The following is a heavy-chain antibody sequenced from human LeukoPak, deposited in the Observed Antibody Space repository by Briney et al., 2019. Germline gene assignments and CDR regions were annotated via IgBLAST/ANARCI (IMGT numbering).Heavy chain of an antibody. CDR1: GFTFSDYY. CDR3: ARDSSGWSVDY. J-gene: IGHJ4*02. D-gene: IGHD6-19*01. V-gene: IGHV3-11*05. Sequence: GGSLRLSCAASGFTFSDYYMSWIRQAPGKGLEWVSFISSTSSYIKDADPVKGRFTISRDNAKKSLYLQMNSPRAEDTAVYYCARDSSGWSVDYWGQGTLVTVSS. CDR2: ISSTSSYI.